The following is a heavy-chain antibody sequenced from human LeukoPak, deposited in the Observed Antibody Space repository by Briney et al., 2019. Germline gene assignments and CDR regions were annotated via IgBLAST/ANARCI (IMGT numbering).Heavy chain of an antibody. J-gene: IGHJ6*02. CDR2: ISYDGSNK. D-gene: IGHD3-10*01. CDR3: ARGAYGSGSHRGMDV. Sequence: GRSLRLSCAASGFTFSSYAMHWVRQAPGKGLEWVAVISYDGSNKYYADSVKGRFTISRDNSKNTLYLQLNSLRAEDTAVYYCARGAYGSGSHRGMDVWGQGTTVTVSS. CDR1: GFTFSSYA. V-gene: IGHV3-30-3*01.